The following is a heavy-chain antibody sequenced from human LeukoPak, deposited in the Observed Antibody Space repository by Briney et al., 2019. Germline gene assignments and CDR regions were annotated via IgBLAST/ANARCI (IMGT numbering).Heavy chain of an antibody. D-gene: IGHD2-2*01. Sequence: PSETLSLTCTVSGGSISSSSYYWGWIRQPPGKGLEWIGSIYYSGSTYYNPSLKSRVTISVDTSKNQFSLKLSSVTAADTAVYYCARQQKIRDIVVVPAAVFSGFDPWGQGTLVTVSS. CDR3: ARQQKIRDIVVVPAAVFSGFDP. CDR2: IYYSGST. CDR1: GGSISSSSYY. V-gene: IGHV4-39*01. J-gene: IGHJ5*02.